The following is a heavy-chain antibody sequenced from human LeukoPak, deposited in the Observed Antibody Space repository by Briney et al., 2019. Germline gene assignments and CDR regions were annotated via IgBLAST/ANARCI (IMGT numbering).Heavy chain of an antibody. CDR2: IYYSGST. V-gene: IGHV4-39*07. J-gene: IGHJ4*02. Sequence: SETLSLTCTVSGGSISSSSYYWGWIRQPPGKGLEWIGSIYYSGSTYYNPSLKSRVTISVDTSKNQFSLKLSSVTAADTAVYYCARENVAAAVMSDWGQGTLVTVSS. CDR3: ARENVAAAVMSD. CDR1: GGSISSSSYY. D-gene: IGHD6-13*01.